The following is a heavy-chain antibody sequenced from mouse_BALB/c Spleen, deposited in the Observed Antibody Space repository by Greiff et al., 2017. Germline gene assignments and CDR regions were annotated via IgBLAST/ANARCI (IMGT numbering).Heavy chain of an antibody. V-gene: IGHV1-80*01. Sequence: QVQLQQSGAELERPGSSVKISCKASGYAFSSYWMNWVKQRPGQGLEWIGQIYPGDGDTNYNGKFKGKATLTADKSSSTAYMQLSSLTSEDSAVYFCARRGNWDGFAYWGQGTLVTVSA. CDR1: GYAFSSYW. J-gene: IGHJ3*01. D-gene: IGHD4-1*01. CDR2: IYPGDGDT. CDR3: ARRGNWDGFAY.